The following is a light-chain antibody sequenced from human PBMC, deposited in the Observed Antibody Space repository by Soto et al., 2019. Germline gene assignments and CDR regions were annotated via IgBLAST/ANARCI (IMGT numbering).Light chain of an antibody. Sequence: QSALTQPPSVSGAPGQRVTISCTGTSSNIGAGYAVHWYQQLPGTAPKLLIYNNDNRPSGVPDRISASNSGTSASLAITGLQAEDEAHYYCQSYDDGLSGSVFGGETKLTVL. CDR1: SSNIGAGYA. J-gene: IGLJ2*01. CDR3: QSYDDGLSGSV. CDR2: NND. V-gene: IGLV1-40*01.